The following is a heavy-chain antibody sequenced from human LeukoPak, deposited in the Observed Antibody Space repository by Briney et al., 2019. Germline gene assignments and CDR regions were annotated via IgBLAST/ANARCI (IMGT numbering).Heavy chain of an antibody. Sequence: GGSLRLSCAASGFTFDDYAMHWVRQAPGKGLEWVSGISWNSGSIGYADSVKGRFTISRDNAKNSLYLLMNSLRAEDTALYYCAKEEYYYDSSGYYSGYYYGMDVWGQGTTVTVSS. J-gene: IGHJ6*02. V-gene: IGHV3-9*01. CDR3: AKEEYYYDSSGYYSGYYYGMDV. CDR1: GFTFDDYA. D-gene: IGHD3-22*01. CDR2: ISWNSGSI.